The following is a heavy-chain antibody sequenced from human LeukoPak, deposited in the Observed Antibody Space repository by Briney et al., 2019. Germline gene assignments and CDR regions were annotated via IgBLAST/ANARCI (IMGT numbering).Heavy chain of an antibody. CDR2: IYPADSDA. CDR1: GYRFTSYW. CDR3: TRRSLETSPDDY. V-gene: IGHV5-51*01. Sequence: KPGESLKISCKGSGYRFTSYWIDWVRQMPGKGLEWMGIIYPADSDATYSPSFQGQVTISADKSISTAYLQWSSLKASDTAMYYCTRRSLETSPDDYWGQGTLVTVSP. J-gene: IGHJ4*02.